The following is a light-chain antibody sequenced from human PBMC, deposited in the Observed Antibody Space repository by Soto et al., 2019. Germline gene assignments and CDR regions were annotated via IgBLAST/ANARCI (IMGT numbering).Light chain of an antibody. CDR1: SSDVGGYNY. V-gene: IGLV2-11*01. CDR3: SSYAGTYTVVV. CDR2: DVN. J-gene: IGLJ2*01. Sequence: QSALTQPRSVSGSPGQSVTISCTGTSSDVGGYNYVSWYQHHPGKAPKLMIYDVNKRPSGVPDRFSGSKSGNTASLTISGLQAEDEADYYCSSYAGTYTVVVFGGGTKVTVL.